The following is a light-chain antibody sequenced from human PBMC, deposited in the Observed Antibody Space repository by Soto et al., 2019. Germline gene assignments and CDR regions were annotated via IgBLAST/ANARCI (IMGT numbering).Light chain of an antibody. Sequence: DIQMTQSPSFVSASVGDRVTVTCRASQALSNWLAWYQQKPGNAPNLLIYTASTLQSGVPSRFSGSGSGTDFTLTISSLQPEDSATYYCQQTKSLPLTFGGGTKVEMK. CDR2: TAS. J-gene: IGKJ4*01. V-gene: IGKV1D-12*01. CDR3: QQTKSLPLT. CDR1: QALSNW.